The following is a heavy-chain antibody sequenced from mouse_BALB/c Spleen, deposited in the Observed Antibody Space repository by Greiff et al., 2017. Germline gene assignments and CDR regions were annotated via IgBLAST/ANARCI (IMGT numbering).Heavy chain of an antibody. V-gene: IGHV1-82*01. CDR3: TRSAYYRYDGSFDY. CDR1: GYAFSSSW. D-gene: IGHD2-14*01. CDR2: IYPGDGDT. J-gene: IGHJ2*01. Sequence: QVQLQQSGPELVKPGASVKISCKASGYAFSSSWMNWVKQRPGQGLEWIGRIYPGDGDTNYNQKFKDKATLTVDKSSSTAYMQLSSPTSEDSAVYYCTRSAYYRYDGSFDYWGQGTTLTVSS.